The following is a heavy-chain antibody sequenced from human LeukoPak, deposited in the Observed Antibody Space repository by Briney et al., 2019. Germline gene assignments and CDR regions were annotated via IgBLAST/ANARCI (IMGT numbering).Heavy chain of an antibody. J-gene: IGHJ3*02. CDR2: ISYDGSNK. CDR3: ARGRGYSYGVIAAFDI. D-gene: IGHD5-18*01. CDR1: GFTFSSYA. Sequence: PGGSLRLSCAASGFTFSSYAMHWVRQAPGKGLEWVAVISYDGSNKYYADSVKGRFTISRDNSKNTLYLQMNSLRAEDTAVYYCARGRGYSYGVIAAFDIWGQGTMVTVSS. V-gene: IGHV3-30-3*01.